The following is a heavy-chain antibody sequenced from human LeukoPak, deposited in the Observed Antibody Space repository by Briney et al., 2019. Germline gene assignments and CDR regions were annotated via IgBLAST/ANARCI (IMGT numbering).Heavy chain of an antibody. CDR3: AKGNSFYFDY. J-gene: IGHJ4*02. D-gene: IGHD5-18*01. CDR2: VSASGGGT. CDR1: GFTFSSSG. Sequence: GWSLRLSCAASGFTFSSSGMSWVRQAPGKGVEWVSAVSASGGGTNHADSVKGRFTISRDNSKNMLYLQMNSLRAEDTAVYYCAKGNSFYFDYWGRGTLVTVSS. V-gene: IGHV3-23*01.